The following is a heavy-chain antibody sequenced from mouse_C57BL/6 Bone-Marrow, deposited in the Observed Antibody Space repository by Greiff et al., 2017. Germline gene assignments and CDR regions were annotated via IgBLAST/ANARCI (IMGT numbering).Heavy chain of an antibody. CDR2: INPGSGGT. D-gene: IGHD1-1*01. Sequence: QVHVKQSGAELVRPGTSVKVSCKASGYAFTNYLIEWVKQRPGQGLEWIGVINPGSGGTNYNEKFKGKATLTADKSSSTAYMQLSSLTSEDSAVYFCARESPYYYGSGIYGYFDVWGTGTTVTVSS. CDR3: ARESPYYYGSGIYGYFDV. CDR1: GYAFTNYL. V-gene: IGHV1-54*01. J-gene: IGHJ1*03.